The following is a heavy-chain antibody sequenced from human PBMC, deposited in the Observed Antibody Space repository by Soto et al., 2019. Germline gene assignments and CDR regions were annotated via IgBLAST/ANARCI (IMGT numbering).Heavy chain of an antibody. V-gene: IGHV3-11*01. CDR3: AKGGITLVRGSFDY. Sequence: GGSLRLSCAASGFTFSDYYMSWIRQAPGKGLEWVSYITSSGSTISYADSVKGRFTIFRDNAKNSLYLQMNSLRAEDTAVYYCAKGGITLVRGSFDYWGQGALVTVSS. D-gene: IGHD3-10*01. J-gene: IGHJ4*02. CDR2: ITSSGSTI. CDR1: GFTFSDYY.